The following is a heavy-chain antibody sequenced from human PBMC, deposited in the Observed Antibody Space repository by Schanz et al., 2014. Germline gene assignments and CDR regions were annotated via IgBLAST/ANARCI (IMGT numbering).Heavy chain of an antibody. CDR3: ARDFHGYGPHLDY. D-gene: IGHD5-12*01. V-gene: IGHV3-23*04. CDR2: ISGSGGST. Sequence: MQLVESGGGLVKPGGSLRLSCAASGFTFSDYYMSWVRQAPGKGLEWVSAISGSGGSTYYADSVKGRFTVSRDNSKNTLYLQLNSLRAEDTAVYYCARDFHGYGPHLDYWGQGSLVTVSS. CDR1: GFTFSDYY. J-gene: IGHJ4*02.